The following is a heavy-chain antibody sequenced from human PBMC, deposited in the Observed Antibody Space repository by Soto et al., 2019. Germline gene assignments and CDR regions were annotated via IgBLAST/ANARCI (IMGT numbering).Heavy chain of an antibody. D-gene: IGHD3-3*01. CDR3: VIDYDFWSGVFDY. Sequence: QVQLVQSGAEVKKPGASVRVSCKATGYTFSSCDINWVRQATGQGLEWMGWMNPNNGDTGYAQKFQGRVTMTRNTSISTAYMELSSLKSEDPAVYYCVIDYDFWSGVFDYWGQGTLVTVSS. CDR1: GYTFSSCD. J-gene: IGHJ4*02. V-gene: IGHV1-8*01. CDR2: MNPNNGDT.